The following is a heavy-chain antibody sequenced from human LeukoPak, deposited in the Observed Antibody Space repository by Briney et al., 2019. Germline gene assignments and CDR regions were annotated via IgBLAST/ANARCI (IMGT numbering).Heavy chain of an antibody. D-gene: IGHD6-13*01. CDR1: GYTFTGYY. V-gene: IGHV1-2*04. J-gene: IGHJ6*02. Sequence: GASVKVSCKASGYTFTGYYMHWVRQAPGQGLEWMGWINPNSGGTNYAQKFQGWVTMTRDTSISAAYMELSRLRSDDTAVYYCARDLYSSSWYSRLRYYYYYGMDVWGQGTTDTVSS. CDR2: INPNSGGT. CDR3: ARDLYSSSWYSRLRYYYYYGMDV.